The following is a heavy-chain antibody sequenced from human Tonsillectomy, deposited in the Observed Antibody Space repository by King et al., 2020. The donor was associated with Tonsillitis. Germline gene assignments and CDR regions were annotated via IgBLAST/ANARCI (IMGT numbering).Heavy chain of an antibody. D-gene: IGHD7-27*01. J-gene: IGHJ4*02. CDR1: GGSISGSTYY. CDR2: IYYRGDT. Sequence: QLQESGPGLVKPSETLSLTCIVSGGSISGSTYYWGWFRQPPGKGLEWIGGIYYRGDTYSNPSLQSRLIMSVDTSKNQFSLNLRSLTAADTAVYYCASSLGCSAHSRCFDSWGQGTLVTVSS. CDR3: ASSLGCSAHSRCFDS. V-gene: IGHV4-39*07.